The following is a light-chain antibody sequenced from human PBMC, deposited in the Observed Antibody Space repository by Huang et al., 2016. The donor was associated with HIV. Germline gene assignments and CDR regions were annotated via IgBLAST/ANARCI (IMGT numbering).Light chain of an antibody. CDR1: QFFSTN. Sequence: EIVMTQSPATLSVSPGERVTLSCRASQFFSTNLAWYQQKPGQAPRISIYGASTRATGGPARFSGSGFGTEFTLTISSLQSEDFAVYYCQQYSNWPLTFGGGTKVEIK. CDR2: GAS. J-gene: IGKJ4*01. V-gene: IGKV3-15*01. CDR3: QQYSNWPLT.